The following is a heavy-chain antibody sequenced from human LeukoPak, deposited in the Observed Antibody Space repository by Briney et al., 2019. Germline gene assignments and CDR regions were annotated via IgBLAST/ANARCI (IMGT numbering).Heavy chain of an antibody. CDR1: GFTFDDYA. Sequence: QAGGSLRLSCAASGFTFDDYAMHWVRQAPGKGLEWVSGISWNSGSIGYADSVKGRFTISRDNSKNTLYLQMNSLRAEDTAVYYCAKDTHTSCYDYWGQGTLVTVSS. D-gene: IGHD2-2*01. J-gene: IGHJ4*02. V-gene: IGHV3-9*01. CDR2: ISWNSGSI. CDR3: AKDTHTSCYDY.